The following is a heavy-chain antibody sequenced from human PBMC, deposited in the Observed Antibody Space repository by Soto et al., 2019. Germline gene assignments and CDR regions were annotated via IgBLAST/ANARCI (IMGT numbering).Heavy chain of an antibody. CDR1: GFTFSNYA. V-gene: IGHV3-23*01. J-gene: IGHJ4*02. CDR2: ISGSGDKT. Sequence: EVQLLESGGGLVQPGGSLRLSCAASGFTFSNYAMSWVRQAPGKGLEWVSDISGSGDKTYYADSVKGRFTISRDNHNNILWLQMSSLRAEDTAVYFCSKRRYSSSSPEYYFDYWGQGILVTVSS. CDR3: SKRRYSSSSPEYYFDY. D-gene: IGHD6-6*01.